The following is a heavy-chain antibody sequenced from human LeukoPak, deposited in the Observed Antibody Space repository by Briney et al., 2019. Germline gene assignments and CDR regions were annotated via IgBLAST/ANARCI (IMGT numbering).Heavy chain of an antibody. V-gene: IGHV1-2*02. D-gene: IGHD2-21*01. J-gene: IGHJ4*02. CDR3: AVAPGDY. CDR1: GYTFTGYY. Sequence: ASVKVSCKASGYTFTGYYMHWVRQAPGQGLEWMGWINPNTGDTHYAQKFQGRVTLTRDTSITTVYMELSRLTSDDTAIFYCAVAPGDYWGQGTLVTVTS. CDR2: INPNTGDT.